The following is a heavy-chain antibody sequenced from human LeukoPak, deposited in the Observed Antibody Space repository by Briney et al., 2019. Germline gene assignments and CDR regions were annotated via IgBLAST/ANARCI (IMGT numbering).Heavy chain of an antibody. J-gene: IGHJ4*02. CDR1: GFTFSSYS. CDR2: ISSSSSYI. D-gene: IGHD3-9*01. Sequence: GGSLRLSCAASGFTFSSYSMTWVRQAPGKGLEWVSSISSSSSYIYYADSVKGRFTISRDNAKNSLYLQMNSLRAEDTAVYYCARAGQVLRYFDWLFFLDYWGQGTLVTVSS. CDR3: ARAGQVLRYFDWLFFLDY. V-gene: IGHV3-21*01.